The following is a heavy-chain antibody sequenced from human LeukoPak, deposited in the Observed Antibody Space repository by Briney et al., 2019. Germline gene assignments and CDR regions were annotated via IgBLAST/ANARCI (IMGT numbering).Heavy chain of an antibody. J-gene: IGHJ4*02. D-gene: IGHD6-13*01. CDR3: AKVRPGSSWYGGDFDY. Sequence: GGSLRLSCAASGFTFSFYGMHWVRQAPGKGLEWVAVISYEGSSKYYADAVKGRFTISRDNSKNMLFLQMNSPTTEDTAVYYCAKVRPGSSWYGGDFDYWGQGTLVTVSS. V-gene: IGHV3-30*18. CDR1: GFTFSFYG. CDR2: ISYEGSSK.